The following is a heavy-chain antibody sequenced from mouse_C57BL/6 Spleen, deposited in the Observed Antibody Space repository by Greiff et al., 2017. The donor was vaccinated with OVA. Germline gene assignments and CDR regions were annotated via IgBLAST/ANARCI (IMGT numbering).Heavy chain of an antibody. CDR3: ARREGGYSNMDY. Sequence: EVQLQQSGPVLVKPGASVKMSCKASGYTFTDYYMNWVKQSHGKSLEWIGVINPYNGGTSYNQKFKGKATLTVDKSSSTAYMELNSLTSEDSAVYYCARREGGYSNMDYWGQGTSVTVSS. V-gene: IGHV1-19*01. CDR1: GYTFTDYY. J-gene: IGHJ4*01. D-gene: IGHD2-3*01. CDR2: INPYNGGT.